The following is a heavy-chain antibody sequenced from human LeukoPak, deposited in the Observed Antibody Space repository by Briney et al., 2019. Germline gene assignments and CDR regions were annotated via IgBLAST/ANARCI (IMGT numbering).Heavy chain of an antibody. D-gene: IGHD5-18*01. Sequence: GGSLRLSCAASGFTFSDYYMSWIRQAPGKGLGWVSYISSSGSTIYYADSVKGRFTISRDNAKNSLYLQINSLRAEDTAVYYCARDKGGTDTAMLKYYYYGMDVWGQGTTVTVSS. CDR1: GFTFSDYY. J-gene: IGHJ6*02. CDR2: ISSSGSTI. CDR3: ARDKGGTDTAMLKYYYYGMDV. V-gene: IGHV3-11*01.